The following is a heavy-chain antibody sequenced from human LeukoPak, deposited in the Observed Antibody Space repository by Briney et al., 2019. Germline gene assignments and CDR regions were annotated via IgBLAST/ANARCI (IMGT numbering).Heavy chain of an antibody. CDR2: IAHSETT. CDR3: ARWDDSAWAFGN. CDR1: GGSISRYS. D-gene: IGHD6-19*01. J-gene: IGHJ4*02. V-gene: IGHV4-59*08. Sequence: SETLSLTCIVSGGSISRYSWNWIRQSPGKGLEWVGYIAHSETTSYKSSLKSRVTISVDTSKNQLSLRLTSVTAADTAVYYCARWDDSAWAFGNWGPGTLVTVSS.